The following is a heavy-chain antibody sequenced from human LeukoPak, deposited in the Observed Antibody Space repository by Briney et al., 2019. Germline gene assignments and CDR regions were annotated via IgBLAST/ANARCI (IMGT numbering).Heavy chain of an antibody. J-gene: IGHJ4*02. CDR2: ISDST. CDR1: GFTFSNYG. V-gene: IGHV3-23*01. D-gene: IGHD4-23*01. CDR3: AKDRRSYGGTSFDS. Sequence: GGSLRLSCAASGFTFSNYGMSWVRQAPGEGLEWVSLISDSTWYADSVKGRFTISRDVSQSTLYLQMNGLRAEDTAVYYCAKDRRSYGGTSFDSWGQGTLVTVSS.